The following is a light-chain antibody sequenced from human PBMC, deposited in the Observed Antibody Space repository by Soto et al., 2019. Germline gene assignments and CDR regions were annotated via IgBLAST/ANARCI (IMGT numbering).Light chain of an antibody. V-gene: IGKV1-9*01. CDR2: AAS. J-gene: IGKJ5*01. CDR3: QQLYSYPLT. Sequence: IQFTLSPSSLSSSLWYRVTITCRASQGISYNLAWYQQKPGKAPKRLIYAASTLQSGVPSRFSGSGSGTDFALTISSLQPEDFATYYCQQLYSYPLTFGQGTRLEI. CDR1: QGISYN.